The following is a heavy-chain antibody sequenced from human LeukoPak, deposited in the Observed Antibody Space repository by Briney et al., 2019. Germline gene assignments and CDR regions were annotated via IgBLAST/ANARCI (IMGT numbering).Heavy chain of an antibody. CDR2: IYYSGST. V-gene: IGHV4-59*08. CDR1: GGFINSYY. CDR3: ARRAADDPFDI. J-gene: IGHJ3*02. Sequence: PSETLSLTCTVSGGFINSYYWSWIRQPPGKGLEWIGYIYYSGSTNYNPSLTSRVTISVDRTKNQFSLKLSSVTAADTAVYYCARRAADDPFDIWGQGTMVTVSS.